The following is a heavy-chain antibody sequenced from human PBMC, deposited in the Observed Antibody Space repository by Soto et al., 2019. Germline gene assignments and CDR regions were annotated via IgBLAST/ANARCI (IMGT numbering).Heavy chain of an antibody. CDR2: ISGSGHST. D-gene: IGHD3-9*01. Sequence: GGSLRLSCAVSGFTFSSYAMTWVRQAPGKGLEWVSGISGSGHSTYHADSVKGRFTISRDNSNNTLYLQMNSLRAEDTAVYYCAKDKYDILTGYSIPNWFDPWGQGXLVTVSS. CDR3: AKDKYDILTGYSIPNWFDP. CDR1: GFTFSSYA. J-gene: IGHJ5*02. V-gene: IGHV3-23*01.